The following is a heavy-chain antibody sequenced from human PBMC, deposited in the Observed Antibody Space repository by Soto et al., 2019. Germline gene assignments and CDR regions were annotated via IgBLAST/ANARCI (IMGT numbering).Heavy chain of an antibody. CDR3: ARERGGYGLFDS. J-gene: IGHJ4*02. CDR1: GGSISNAAYS. CDR2: IYPSGMP. Sequence: QLQLQESGSGLVKPSHTLSLTCTVSGGSISNAAYSWSWIRQPPGKGLEWIGYIYPSGMPFYNPSLRSRVTISIDRSNDQFSLKLKSVTAADTAVYYCARERGGYGLFDSGGQGTLVTVSS. V-gene: IGHV4-30-2*01. D-gene: IGHD5-18*01.